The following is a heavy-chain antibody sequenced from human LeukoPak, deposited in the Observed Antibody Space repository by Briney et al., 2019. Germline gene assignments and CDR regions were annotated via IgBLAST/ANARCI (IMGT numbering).Heavy chain of an antibody. J-gene: IGHJ5*02. CDR3: TRVRGYCSSPSFYAWFAP. CDR2: IRDKTYGGTT. V-gene: IGHV3-49*04. CDR1: GFTFGDYA. D-gene: IGHD2-2*01. Sequence: GGSLRLSCTASGFTFGDYAMSWVRQAPGKGLAWVGFIRDKTYGGTTEYAASVKGRFTISRDDSRSIAYLQMNGLKTEDTAVYYCTRVRGYCSSPSFYAWFAPWGQEPLAPVSS.